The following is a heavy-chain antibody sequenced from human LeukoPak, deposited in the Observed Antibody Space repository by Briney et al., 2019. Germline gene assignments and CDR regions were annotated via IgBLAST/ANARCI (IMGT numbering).Heavy chain of an antibody. Sequence: GASVKVSCKASGYTFTSYAMHWVRQAPGQRLEWMGWSNAGNGDTKYSQEFQGRVTITRDTSASTAYMELSSLRSEDMAVYCCAREVARDGYNYFDYWGQGTLVTVSS. CDR2: SNAGNGDT. CDR3: AREVARDGYNYFDY. D-gene: IGHD5-24*01. V-gene: IGHV1-3*02. CDR1: GYTFTSYA. J-gene: IGHJ4*02.